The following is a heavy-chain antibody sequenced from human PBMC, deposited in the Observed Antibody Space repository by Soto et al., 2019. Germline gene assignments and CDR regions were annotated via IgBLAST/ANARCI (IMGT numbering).Heavy chain of an antibody. CDR3: ARDWRGYDILTGYYTRPYYYYGMDV. V-gene: IGHV4-59*01. CDR2: IYYSGST. Sequence: SETLSLTCTVSGGSISSYYWSWIRQPPGKGLEWIGYIYYSGSTNYNPSLKSRVTISVDTSKNQFSLKLSSVTAADTAVYYCARDWRGYDILTGYYTRPYYYYGMDVWGQGTTVTVSS. D-gene: IGHD3-9*01. J-gene: IGHJ6*02. CDR1: GGSISSYY.